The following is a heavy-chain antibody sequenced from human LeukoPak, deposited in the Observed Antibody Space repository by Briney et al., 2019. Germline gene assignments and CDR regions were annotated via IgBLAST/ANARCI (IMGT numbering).Heavy chain of an antibody. J-gene: IGHJ4*02. V-gene: IGHV4-39*01. D-gene: IGHD3-3*01. Sequence: PSETLSLTCTVSGGSISSSSYYWGWIRQPPGKGLEWIGSIYYSGSTYYNPSLKSRVTISVDTSKTQFSLKLSLVTAADTAVYYCARNLLEWLSIDYWGQGTLVTVSS. CDR3: ARNLLEWLSIDY. CDR2: IYYSGST. CDR1: GGSISSSSYY.